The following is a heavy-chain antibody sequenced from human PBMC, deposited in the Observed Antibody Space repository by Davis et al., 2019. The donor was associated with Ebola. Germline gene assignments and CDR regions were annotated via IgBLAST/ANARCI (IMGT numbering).Heavy chain of an antibody. CDR3: ARGGLIVATTVAFDL. D-gene: IGHD5-12*01. CDR2: IYYSGST. CDR1: GGSISSYY. J-gene: IGHJ2*01. V-gene: IGHV4-59*01. Sequence: PSETLSLTCTVSGGSISSYYWSWIRQPPGKGLEWIGYIYYSGSTNYNPSLKSRVTISVDTSKNQFSLKLSSVTAADTAVYYCARGGLIVATTVAFDLWGRGTLVTVSS.